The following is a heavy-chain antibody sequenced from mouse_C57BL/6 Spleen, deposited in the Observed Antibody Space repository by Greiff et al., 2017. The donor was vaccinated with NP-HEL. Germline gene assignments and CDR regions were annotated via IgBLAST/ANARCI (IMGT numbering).Heavy chain of an antibody. Sequence: EVMLVESEGGLVQPGSSMKLSCAASGFTFSDYYMAWVRQVPEKGLEWVANINYDGSSTYYLDSLKSRFIISRDNAKNILYLQMSSLKSEDTATYYCARGQLRLSYWGQGTLVTVSA. CDR3: ARGQLRLSY. V-gene: IGHV5-16*01. D-gene: IGHD3-2*02. J-gene: IGHJ3*01. CDR2: INYDGSST. CDR1: GFTFSDYY.